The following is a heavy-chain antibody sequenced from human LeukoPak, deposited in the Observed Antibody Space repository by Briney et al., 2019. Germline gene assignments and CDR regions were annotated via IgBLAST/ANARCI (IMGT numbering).Heavy chain of an antibody. CDR1: GYTFTSYG. CDR3: ARVELGYYGSGSYYYFDY. CDR2: ISAYNGNT. V-gene: IGHV1-18*01. J-gene: IGHJ4*02. Sequence: GASVKVSCKASGYTFTSYGISWVRQAPGQGLEWMGWISAYNGNTNYAQKLQGRVTMTTDISTSTAYMELRSLRSDDTAVYYCARVELGYYGSGSYYYFDYWGQGTLVTVSS. D-gene: IGHD3-10*01.